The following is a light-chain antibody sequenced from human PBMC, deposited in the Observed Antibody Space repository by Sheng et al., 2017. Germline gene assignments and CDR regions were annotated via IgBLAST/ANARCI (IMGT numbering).Light chain of an antibody. Sequence: ETVMTQSPATLSVSPGESATLSCRASQSVSSNVAWYQQKPGQAPRLLIYGASTRATGIPARFRGSGSGTDFTLTIGSLQSDDFAIYSCQQYNNWPPAFGQGTKVEIK. V-gene: IGKV3-15*01. CDR2: GAS. CDR1: QSVSSN. CDR3: QQYNNWPPA. J-gene: IGKJ1*01.